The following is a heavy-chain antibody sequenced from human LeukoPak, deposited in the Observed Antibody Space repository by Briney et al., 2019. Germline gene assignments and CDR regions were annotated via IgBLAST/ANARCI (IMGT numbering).Heavy chain of an antibody. J-gene: IGHJ6*03. D-gene: IGHD6-13*01. CDR3: AKDATGKSDHSSPYYYYYYMDV. V-gene: IGHV3-23*01. CDR2: ISGSGGST. CDR1: GFTFSSYA. Sequence: PGGSLRLSCAASGFTFSSYAMSWVRQAPGKGLEWVSAISGSGGSTYYADSVKGRFTISRDNSKNTLYLQMNSLRAEDTAVYYCAKDATGKSDHSSPYYYYYYMDVWGKGTTVTVSS.